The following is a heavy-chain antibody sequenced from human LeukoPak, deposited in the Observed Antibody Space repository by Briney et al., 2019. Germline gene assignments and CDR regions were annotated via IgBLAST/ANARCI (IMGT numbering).Heavy chain of an antibody. CDR2: ISGSGGST. CDR1: GFTFSSYA. Sequence: GGSLRLSCAASGFTFSSYAMSWVRQAPGKGLEWVSAISGSGGSTYYADSVKGRFTISRDNAKNLLYLQMNSLRAEDTAVYYCARDPTTVTTPIYLDYWGQGTLVTVSS. J-gene: IGHJ4*02. V-gene: IGHV3-23*01. D-gene: IGHD4-17*01. CDR3: ARDPTTVTTPIYLDY.